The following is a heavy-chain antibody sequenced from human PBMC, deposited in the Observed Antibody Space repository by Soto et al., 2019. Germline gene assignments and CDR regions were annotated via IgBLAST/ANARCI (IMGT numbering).Heavy chain of an antibody. CDR1: ADTFTSYY. V-gene: IGHV1-8*02. D-gene: IGHD6-6*01. CDR2: MNPNSGNT. Sequence: ASVKVSCKAPADTFTSYYIHWVRQATGQGLEWMGWMNPNSGNTGYAQKFQGRVTMTRNTSISTAYMELSSLRSEDTAVYYCARRYSSSSRELGMDVWGQGTTVTVSS. J-gene: IGHJ6*02. CDR3: ARRYSSSSRELGMDV.